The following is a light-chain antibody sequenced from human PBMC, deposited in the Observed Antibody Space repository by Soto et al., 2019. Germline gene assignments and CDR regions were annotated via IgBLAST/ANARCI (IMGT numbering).Light chain of an antibody. V-gene: IGKV3-20*01. CDR2: GAS. CDR3: QQYGSSPLT. Sequence: EIVLTQSPGTLSLSPGERATLSCRASQSVSSSFLAWYQQKPGQAPRLLIYGASSRATGIPERFSGSGSGTDFTLTISRLEPEDVAVYYCQQYGSSPLTFRGGTKVEIK. CDR1: QSVSSSF. J-gene: IGKJ4*01.